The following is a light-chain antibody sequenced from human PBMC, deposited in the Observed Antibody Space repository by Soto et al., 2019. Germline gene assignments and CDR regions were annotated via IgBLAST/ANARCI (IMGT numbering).Light chain of an antibody. V-gene: IGLV1-51*01. J-gene: IGLJ2*01. CDR1: SSNIGNNY. CDR2: DNN. Sequence: QSVLTQPPSVSAAPGQKVTISCSGSSSNIGNNYVSWYQQLPGTAPKLLIYDNNMRPSGIPDRFSGSKSGTSATLAITGLQTGDEADYYCGTWDNSLSAVIFGGGTKVTVL. CDR3: GTWDNSLSAVI.